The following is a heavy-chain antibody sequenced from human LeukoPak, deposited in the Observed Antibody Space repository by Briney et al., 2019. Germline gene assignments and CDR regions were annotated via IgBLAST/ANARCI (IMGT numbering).Heavy chain of an antibody. CDR2: ISYDGSNK. V-gene: IGHV3-30-3*01. CDR3: ARVNRGVLYFDY. D-gene: IGHD2-8*01. Sequence: GGSLRLSCAASGFTFSSYAMHWVRQAPGKGLEWVAVISYDGSNKYYAASVKGRFTISRDNSKNTLYLQMNSLRAEDTAVYYCARVNRGVLYFDYWGQGTLVTVSS. J-gene: IGHJ4*02. CDR1: GFTFSSYA.